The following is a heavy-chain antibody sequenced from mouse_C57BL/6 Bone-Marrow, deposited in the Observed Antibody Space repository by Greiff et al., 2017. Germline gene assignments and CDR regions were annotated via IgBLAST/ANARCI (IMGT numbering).Heavy chain of an antibody. D-gene: IGHD1-1*01. V-gene: IGHV1-74*01. CDR3: AIFPYYYGSSYCAMDD. J-gene: IGHJ4*01. CDR1: GYTFTSYW. Sequence: QVQLQQPGAELVKPGASVKVSCKASGYTFTSYWMHWVKQRPGQGLEWIGRIHPSDSDTNYNQKFKGKATLTLDKSSSTAYVQLSSLTSEDAAVYYCAIFPYYYGSSYCAMDDWGQGTSVTVSS. CDR2: IHPSDSDT.